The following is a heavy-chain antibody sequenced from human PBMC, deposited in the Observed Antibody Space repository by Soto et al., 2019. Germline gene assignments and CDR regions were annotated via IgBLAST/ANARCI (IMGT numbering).Heavy chain of an antibody. CDR1: GGSISSSSYY. V-gene: IGHV4-39*01. J-gene: IGHJ1*01. D-gene: IGHD5-18*01. Sequence: SETLSLTCTVSGGSISSSSYYWGWIRQPPGKGLEWIGSIYYSGSTYYNPSLKSRVTISVDTSKNQFSLKLCSVTAADTAVYYCARHAFRKIQELYQSEYFQHWGQGTLVTVSS. CDR3: ARHAFRKIQELYQSEYFQH. CDR2: IYYSGST.